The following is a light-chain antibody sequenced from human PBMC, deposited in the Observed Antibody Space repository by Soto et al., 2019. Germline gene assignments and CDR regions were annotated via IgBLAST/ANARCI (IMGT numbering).Light chain of an antibody. Sequence: DIQMTQSPSSLSASVGDRVTITCQASQDISKFLNWYQQEPGKAPKILIYDAFNLETGVPTRFSGRGSGPDFSFTISSLQPEDFATYYCQQYEYLPHTSGQRTKLESK. V-gene: IGKV1-33*01. CDR1: QDISKF. CDR2: DAF. CDR3: QQYEYLPHT. J-gene: IGKJ2*01.